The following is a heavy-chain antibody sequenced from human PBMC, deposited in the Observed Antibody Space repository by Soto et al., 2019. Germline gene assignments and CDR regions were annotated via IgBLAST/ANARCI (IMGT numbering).Heavy chain of an antibody. D-gene: IGHD3-3*01. CDR3: ARRESGHSILDQ. CDR2: ISTGDSET. Sequence: GELLKISCQGPGYSFGSHWIGWLRQKTGQGPEWMGIISTGDSETRYSPSFQGQVTISADKSISTAYLQWSSLKAADTAMYYCARRESGHSILDQWGQGTLVTVSS. J-gene: IGHJ4*02. CDR1: GYSFGSHW. V-gene: IGHV5-51*01.